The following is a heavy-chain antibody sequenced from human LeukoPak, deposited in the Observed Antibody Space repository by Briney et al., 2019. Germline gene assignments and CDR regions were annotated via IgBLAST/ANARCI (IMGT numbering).Heavy chain of an antibody. J-gene: IGHJ4*02. Sequence: PSETLSLTCTVSGGSISSSIYYWGCIRQPPGKGLEWIGSIYDSGSTYYNPSLKSRVTISVDTSKNQFPLKLSSVTAADTAVYYCAKLLDFWSGYYLDYWGQGTLVTVSS. CDR2: IYDSGST. D-gene: IGHD3-3*01. CDR1: GGSISSSIYY. CDR3: AKLLDFWSGYYLDY. V-gene: IGHV4-39*01.